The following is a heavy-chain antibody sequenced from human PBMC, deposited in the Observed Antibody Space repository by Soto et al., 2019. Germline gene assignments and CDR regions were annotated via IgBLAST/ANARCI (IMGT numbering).Heavy chain of an antibody. CDR1: GYTFTSYG. J-gene: IGHJ4*02. Sequence: QVQLVQSGAEVKKPGASVKVSCKASGYTFTSYGISWVRQAPGQGLEWMGWISAYNGNTNYAQNLQGRVPMTTDTPTSTAYMKLRSLTSDDTAVYYFARDLTPSDYWGQGTLVSVSS. CDR3: ARDLTPSDY. D-gene: IGHD2-15*01. CDR2: ISAYNGNT. V-gene: IGHV1-18*01.